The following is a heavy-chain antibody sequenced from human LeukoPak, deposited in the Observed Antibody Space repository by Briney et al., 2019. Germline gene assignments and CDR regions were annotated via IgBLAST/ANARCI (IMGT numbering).Heavy chain of an antibody. J-gene: IGHJ4*02. CDR3: ARMDDYTNYYFDY. V-gene: IGHV3-7*01. CDR1: GFNFGSFW. Sequence: GGSLRLSCAASGFNFGSFWIGWVRKLPAKGRGGVANLKPDGGEDDYVDSVRGRFTISRDNAKSSLYLQMNSLRPEDMGVYFCARMDDYTNYYFDYWGLGTMVIVSS. CDR2: LKPDGGED. D-gene: IGHD4-11*01.